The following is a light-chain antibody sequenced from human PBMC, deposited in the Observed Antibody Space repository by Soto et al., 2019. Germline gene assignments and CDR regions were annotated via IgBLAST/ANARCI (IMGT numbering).Light chain of an antibody. CDR1: SSNIGSNT. CDR2: SNN. J-gene: IGLJ1*01. Sequence: QPVLTQPPSASGTPGQRVTISCSGSSSNIGSNTVNWYQQLPGTAPKLLIYSNNQRPSGVPDRFSGSKSGTSASLAISGLQSEDEDDYYWASWDDSLNGLYVFGTGTKQTVL. V-gene: IGLV1-44*01. CDR3: ASWDDSLNGLYV.